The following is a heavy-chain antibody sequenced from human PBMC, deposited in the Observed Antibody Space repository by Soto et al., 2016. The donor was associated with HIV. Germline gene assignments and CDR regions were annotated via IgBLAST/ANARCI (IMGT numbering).Heavy chain of an antibody. CDR1: GGSIIEYY. D-gene: IGHD2-21*01. Sequence: HVQLLQSGPGLVKPSETLSLSCTISGGSIIEYYWNWIRQSPEKGLEWIGYVYQTGSASYNPSFKSRASLSIDTSKAQFYLRLNSVTPADTAVYFCAAYGITPGENWLDPWGQGTLVTVST. V-gene: IGHV4-59*01. CDR2: VYQTGSA. J-gene: IGHJ5*02. CDR3: AAYGITPGENWLDP.